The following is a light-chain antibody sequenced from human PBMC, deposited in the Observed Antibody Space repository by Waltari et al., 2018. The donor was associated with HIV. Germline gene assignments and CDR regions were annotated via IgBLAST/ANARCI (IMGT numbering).Light chain of an antibody. J-gene: IGKJ2*01. CDR3: QQYNNWPPNT. CDR1: QTVSTK. V-gene: IGKV3-15*01. CDR2: GAS. Sequence: VMTQFPATLSVSPGERVALSCRASQTVSTKLAWYQQKPGQAPRLLIYGASTRAPGLPARFSGSESGREFTLTITNVQSEDSAVYFCQQYNNWPPNTFGQGTKLEIK.